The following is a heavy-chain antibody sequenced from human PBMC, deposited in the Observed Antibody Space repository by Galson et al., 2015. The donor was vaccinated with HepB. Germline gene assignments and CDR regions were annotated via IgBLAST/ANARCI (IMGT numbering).Heavy chain of an antibody. J-gene: IGHJ3*02. CDR1: GFTFTSSA. V-gene: IGHV1-58*02. Sequence: SVKVSCKASGFTFTSSAMQWVRQARGQRLEWIGWIVVGSGNTNYAQKFQERVTITRDMSTSTAYMELSSLRSEDTAVYYCAAHVRRGVLQGGEAFDIWGQGTMVTVSS. D-gene: IGHD3-10*01. CDR2: IVVGSGNT. CDR3: AAHVRRGVLQGGEAFDI.